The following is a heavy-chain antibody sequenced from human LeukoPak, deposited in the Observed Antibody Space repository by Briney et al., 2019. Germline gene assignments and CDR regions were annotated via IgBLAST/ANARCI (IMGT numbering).Heavy chain of an antibody. CDR3: AKVPYYDFWSGPDY. CDR2: ISGSGGST. D-gene: IGHD3-3*01. CDR1: GFPFNIYS. J-gene: IGHJ4*02. V-gene: IGHV3-23*01. Sequence: GGSLRLSCAASGFPFNIYSMNWVRQAPGKGLEWVSAISGSGGSTYYADSVKGRFTISRDNSKNTLYLQMNSLRAEDTAVYYCAKVPYYDFWSGPDYWGQGTLVTVSS.